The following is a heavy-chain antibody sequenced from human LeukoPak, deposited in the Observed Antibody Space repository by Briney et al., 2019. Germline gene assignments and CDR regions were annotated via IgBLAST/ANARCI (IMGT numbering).Heavy chain of an antibody. V-gene: IGHV1-2*02. CDR3: ARAPPYCSGGRCYPDF. CDR1: GDTFTGYY. J-gene: IGHJ4*02. D-gene: IGHD2-15*01. Sequence: GASVKVSCKASGDTFTGYYVHWLRQAPGQGLEWMGWIDPNGGDTNFAQKFQDRVTMIGDTSISTTYMELSRLRSDDTAVYYCARAPPYCSGGRCYPDFWGQGTLVTVSS. CDR2: IDPNGGDT.